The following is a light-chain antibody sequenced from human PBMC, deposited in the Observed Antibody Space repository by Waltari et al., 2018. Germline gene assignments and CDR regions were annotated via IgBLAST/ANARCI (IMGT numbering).Light chain of an antibody. J-gene: IGKJ1*01. CDR2: DAS. Sequence: RASQSVGRYLAWYQQKPGQAPRLLIYDASTRATGIPDRFSGSGSGTDFSLTISRLESEDFAVYYCQKYVNLPATFGQGTKVEIK. CDR3: QKYVNLPAT. CDR1: QSVGRY. V-gene: IGKV3-20*01.